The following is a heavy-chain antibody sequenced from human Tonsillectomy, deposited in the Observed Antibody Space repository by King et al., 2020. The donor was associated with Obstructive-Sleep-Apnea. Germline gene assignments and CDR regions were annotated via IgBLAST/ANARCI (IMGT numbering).Heavy chain of an antibody. CDR3: ARDQGYCSSTSCYFDY. V-gene: IGHV4-38-2*02. CDR1: GYSISSGYY. J-gene: IGHJ4*02. CDR2: IYHSGST. D-gene: IGHD2-2*01. Sequence: QLQESGPGLVKPSETLSLTCTVSGYSISSGYYWGWIRQPQGKGLEWIGSIYHSGSTYYNPSLKSRVTISVDTSKNQFSLKLSSVTAADTAVYYCARDQGYCSSTSCYFDYWGQGTLVTVSS.